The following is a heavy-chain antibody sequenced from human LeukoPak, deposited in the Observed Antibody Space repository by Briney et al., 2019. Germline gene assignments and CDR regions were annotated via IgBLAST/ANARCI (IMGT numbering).Heavy chain of an antibody. CDR2: IKSKTEGGTT. CDR1: GFTFSNAW. Sequence: PGGSLRLSCAASGFTFSNAWMSWVRQAPGKGLEWVGRIKSKTEGGTTDYVAPVKGRFIISRDDSKNTLYLQMNSLKTEDTAVYYCPTRLTVTFGGVIVFDYWGQGTLVTVSS. V-gene: IGHV3-15*01. D-gene: IGHD3-16*02. CDR3: PTRLTVTFGGVIVFDY. J-gene: IGHJ4*02.